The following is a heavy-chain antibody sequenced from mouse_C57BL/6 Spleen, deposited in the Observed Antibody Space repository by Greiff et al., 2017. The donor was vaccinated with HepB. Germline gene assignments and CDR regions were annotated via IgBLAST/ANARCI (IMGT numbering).Heavy chain of an antibody. J-gene: IGHJ2*01. D-gene: IGHD2-3*01. V-gene: IGHV1-9*01. CDR1: GYTFTGYW. CDR3: ARSLYDGYYGYYFDY. CDR2: ILPGSGST. Sequence: LQQSGAELMKPGASVKLSCKATGYTFTGYWIEWVKQRPGHGLEWIGEILPGSGSTNYNEKFKGKATFTADTSSNTAYMQLSSLTTEDSAIYYCARSLYDGYYGYYFDYWGQGTTLTVSS.